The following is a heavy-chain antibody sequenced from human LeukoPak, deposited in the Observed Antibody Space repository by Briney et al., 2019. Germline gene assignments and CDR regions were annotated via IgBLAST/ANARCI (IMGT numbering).Heavy chain of an antibody. J-gene: IGHJ4*02. CDR3: AKDLDDSSGYGFDY. CDR1: GFTFDDYA. V-gene: IGHV3-9*01. CDR2: ISWNSGSI. D-gene: IGHD3-22*01. Sequence: GRSLRLSCAASGFTFDDYAMHWVRQAPGKGLEWVSGISWNSGSIGYADSVKGRFTISRDNAKNSLYLQMNSLRAEDTALYYCAKDLDDSSGYGFDYWGQGTLVTASS.